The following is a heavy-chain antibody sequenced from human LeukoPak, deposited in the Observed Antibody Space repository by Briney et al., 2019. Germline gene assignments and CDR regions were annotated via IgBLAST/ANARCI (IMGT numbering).Heavy chain of an antibody. CDR3: ARARKSKGGWFDP. J-gene: IGHJ5*02. D-gene: IGHD1-14*01. V-gene: IGHV4-34*01. CDR2: INHSGST. CDR1: GGSFSGYY. Sequence: SETLSLTCAVYGGSFSGYYWSWIRQPPGKGLEWIGEINHSGSTNYNPSLKSRVTISVDTSKNQFSLKLSSVTAADTAVYYCARARKSKGGWFDPWGQGTLVTVSS.